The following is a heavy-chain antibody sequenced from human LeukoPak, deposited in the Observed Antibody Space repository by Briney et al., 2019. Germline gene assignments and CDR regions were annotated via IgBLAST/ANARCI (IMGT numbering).Heavy chain of an antibody. CDR2: ISYDGSNK. D-gene: IGHD6-19*01. CDR1: GFTFSSYA. J-gene: IGHJ4*02. Sequence: GGSLGLSCAASGFTFSSYAMHWVRQAPGKGLEWVAVISYDGSNKYYADSVKGRFTISRDNSKNTLYLQMNSLRAEDTAVYYCARDPSMAVAGTYFDYWGQGTLVTVSS. V-gene: IGHV3-30-3*01. CDR3: ARDPSMAVAGTYFDY.